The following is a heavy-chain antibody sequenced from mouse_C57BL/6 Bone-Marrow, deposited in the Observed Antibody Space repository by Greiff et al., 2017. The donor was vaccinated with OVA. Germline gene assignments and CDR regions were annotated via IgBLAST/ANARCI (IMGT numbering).Heavy chain of an antibody. Sequence: EVQLQQSGAELVRPGASVKLSCTASGFNIKDDYMHWVKQRPEQGLEWIGWIDPENGDTEYASKFQGKATITADTSSNTAYLQLSSLTSEDTAVYYCTTYYYGSSLAWFAYWGQGTLGTVSA. V-gene: IGHV14-4*01. CDR3: TTYYYGSSLAWFAY. CDR2: IDPENGDT. J-gene: IGHJ3*01. D-gene: IGHD1-1*01. CDR1: GFNIKDDY.